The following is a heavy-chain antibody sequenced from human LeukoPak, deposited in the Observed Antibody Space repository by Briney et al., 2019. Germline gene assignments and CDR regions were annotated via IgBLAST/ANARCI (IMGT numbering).Heavy chain of an antibody. J-gene: IGHJ4*02. Sequence: PGGSLRLSCAASGFTFDDYAMHWVRQAPGKGLEWVTGISWNSGSIGYADSVKGRFTISRDNAKNSLYLQMNSLRAEDTALYYCAKSLRGFRGYSYVHFDYWGQGTLVTVSS. CDR3: AKSLRGFRGYSYVHFDY. V-gene: IGHV3-9*01. CDR2: ISWNSGSI. CDR1: GFTFDDYA. D-gene: IGHD5-18*01.